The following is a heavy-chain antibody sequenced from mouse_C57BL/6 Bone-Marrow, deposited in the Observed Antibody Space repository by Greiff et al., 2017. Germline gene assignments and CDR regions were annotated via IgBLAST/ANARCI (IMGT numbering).Heavy chain of an antibody. CDR3: ARNYYGNYGFYAMDY. D-gene: IGHD2-1*01. CDR1: GYTFTSYW. Sequence: QVQLQQPGAELVRPGTSVKLSCKASGYTFTSYWMHWVKQRPGQGLEWIGVIDPSASYTNYNQKFKGKATLTVDTSSSTAYMQLSSLTSEDSAVYYCARNYYGNYGFYAMDYWGQGTSVTVSS. CDR2: IDPSASYT. J-gene: IGHJ4*01. V-gene: IGHV1-59*01.